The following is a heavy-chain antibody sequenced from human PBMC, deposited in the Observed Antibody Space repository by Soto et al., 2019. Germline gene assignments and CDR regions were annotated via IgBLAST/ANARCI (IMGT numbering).Heavy chain of an antibody. CDR3: ASYSIVCSGGSCYYNWFDP. CDR2: IYYSGST. V-gene: IGHV4-39*01. CDR1: GGSISSSSYY. Sequence: PSETLSLTCTVSGGSISSSSYYWGWIRQPPGKGLEWIGSIYYSGSTYYNPSLKSRVTISVDTSKNQFSLKLSSVTAADTAVYYCASYSIVCSGGSCYYNWFDPWGQGTLVTVSS. D-gene: IGHD2-15*01. J-gene: IGHJ5*02.